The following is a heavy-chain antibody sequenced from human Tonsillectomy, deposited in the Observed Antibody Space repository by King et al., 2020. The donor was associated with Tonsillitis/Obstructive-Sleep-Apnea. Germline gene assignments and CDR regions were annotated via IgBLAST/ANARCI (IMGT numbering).Heavy chain of an antibody. CDR2: IYHSGGT. Sequence: VQLQESGPGLLKPAGTLSLTCAVSGDSISSGFWWTWGRQPPGKGREWIGGIYHSGGTNYAPSPKSRPTISLDKSRNQFSLWLRSVSAADTAVYYCAALRYCTSPNCYKHFRDSWGQGTLVTVSS. CDR1: GDSISSGFW. CDR3: AALRYCTSPNCYKHFRDS. V-gene: IGHV4-4*02. J-gene: IGHJ4*02. D-gene: IGHD2-2*02.